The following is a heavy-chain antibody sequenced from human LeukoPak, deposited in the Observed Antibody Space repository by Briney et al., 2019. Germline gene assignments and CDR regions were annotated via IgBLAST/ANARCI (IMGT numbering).Heavy chain of an antibody. D-gene: IGHD2-2*01. CDR3: AASESTIVYYFDY. CDR2: IYYSGST. CDR1: GGSISSYY. Sequence: SETLSLTCTVSGGSISSYYWSWIRQPPGKGLEWIGYIYYSGSTNYNPSLKSRVTISVDTSKNQFPLKLSSVTAADTAVYYCAASESTIVYYFDYWGQGTPVTVSS. V-gene: IGHV4-59*01. J-gene: IGHJ4*02.